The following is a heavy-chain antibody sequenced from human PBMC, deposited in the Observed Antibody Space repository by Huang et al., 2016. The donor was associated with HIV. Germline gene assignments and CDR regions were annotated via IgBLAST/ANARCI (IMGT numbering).Heavy chain of an antibody. V-gene: IGHV5-51*01. CDR2: IYPEDADT. Sequence: EEQLVQSGAEVKKPGESLKISCEGSGYSFAKYWIGWVRQMPGKGLEWLGIIYPEDADTGYSPSFQGQVSIAADKSISTAYLQWSSLKASDTAMYYCARLDTARNYYYYGLDVWGQGTSVSVSS. J-gene: IGHJ6*02. CDR3: ARLDTARNYYYYGLDV. CDR1: GYSFAKYW. D-gene: IGHD5-18*01.